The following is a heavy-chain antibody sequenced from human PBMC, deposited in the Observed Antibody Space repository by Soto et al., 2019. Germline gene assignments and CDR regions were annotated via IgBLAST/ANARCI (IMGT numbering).Heavy chain of an antibody. J-gene: IGHJ4*02. V-gene: IGHV1-8*01. D-gene: IGHD3-10*01. CDR3: ARGRYAIRGAFIIGELDY. CDR1: GYTFISHD. Sequence: QVQLVQSGAGVKMPGASVRVSCKASGYTFISHDISWVRQATGQGLEWMGLMNPISGNTGYGQKFQGRVTMTSNTSTSTAYMELSSLRSDDTAVYFCARGRYAIRGAFIIGELDYWGQGSLVIVSS. CDR2: MNPISGNT.